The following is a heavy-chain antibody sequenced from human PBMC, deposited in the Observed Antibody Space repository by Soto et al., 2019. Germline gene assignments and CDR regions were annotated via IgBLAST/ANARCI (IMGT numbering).Heavy chain of an antibody. CDR3: GTVGLGPYNWLDP. V-gene: IGHV4-38-2*01. CDR2: IFHSGST. Sequence: SETLSLTCGVSGFSISSGHYWGWVRQPPGKGLEWIGSIFHSGSTYYNPSLKSRVTMSVDTSRNHFSLKLSSVTAADTAIYYCGTVGLGPYNWLDPWGQGTLVTVSS. CDR1: GFSISSGHY. J-gene: IGHJ5*02. D-gene: IGHD1-26*01.